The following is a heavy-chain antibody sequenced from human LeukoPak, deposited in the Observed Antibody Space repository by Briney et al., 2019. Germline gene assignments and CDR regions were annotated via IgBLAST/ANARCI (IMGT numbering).Heavy chain of an antibody. CDR1: GFTFSNYS. CDR2: IRSSSTTI. V-gene: IGHV3-48*01. J-gene: IGHJ3*02. Sequence: GGSLRLSCEASGFTFSNYSMNWVRQAPGKGLEWVSYIRSSSTTIYYADSVEGRFTISRDNAKNSLYLQMNSLRAEDTAVYYCARAKRNGFDIWGQGTMVTVSS. CDR3: ARAKRNGFDI.